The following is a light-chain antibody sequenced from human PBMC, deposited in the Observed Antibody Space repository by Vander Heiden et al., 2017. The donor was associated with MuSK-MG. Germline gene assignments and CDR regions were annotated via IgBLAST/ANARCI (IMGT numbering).Light chain of an antibody. Sequence: DIVVTQSPEFLAVSLGERATINCKSSQSVLYSSNNKNYLGWYQQKAGQPPKLLIYWASTRASGVPDRFSGSGSGTDFTLTISSLQAEDVAVYYCHQYDTTPWTFGQGTKVEIK. J-gene: IGKJ1*01. CDR2: WAS. CDR1: QSVLYSSNNKNY. V-gene: IGKV4-1*01. CDR3: HQYDTTPWT.